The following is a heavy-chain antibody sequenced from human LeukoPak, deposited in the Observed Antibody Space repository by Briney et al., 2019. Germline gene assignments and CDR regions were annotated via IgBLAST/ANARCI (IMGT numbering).Heavy chain of an antibody. V-gene: IGHV4-4*02. J-gene: IGHJ4*02. Sequence: SETLSLTCAVSGGSISSSNWWSWVRQPPGKGLEWIGEIYHSGSTNYNPSLKSRVTISVDKSKNQFSLKLSSVTAADTAVYYCARRNRYSSSWYDYWGQGTLVTVSS. CDR2: IYHSGST. CDR3: ARRNRYSSSWYDY. CDR1: GGSISSSNW. D-gene: IGHD6-13*01.